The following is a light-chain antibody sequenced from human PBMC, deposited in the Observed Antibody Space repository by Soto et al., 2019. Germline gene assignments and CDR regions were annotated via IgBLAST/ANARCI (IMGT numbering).Light chain of an antibody. CDR3: QHYNNYLTWM. Sequence: DIQMTQSPSTLSASVGDRVTITCRASQSITRRLVWYQQKPGKAPKVLIIDASILASGVPSRFSGSGSGTEFTLTISSLQPDDFATYYFQHYNNYLTWMFGQGTKVDIK. J-gene: IGKJ1*01. V-gene: IGKV1-5*01. CDR2: DAS. CDR1: QSITRR.